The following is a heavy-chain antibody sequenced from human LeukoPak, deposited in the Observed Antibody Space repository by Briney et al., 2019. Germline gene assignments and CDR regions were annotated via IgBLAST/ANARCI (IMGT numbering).Heavy chain of an antibody. CDR2: ISSSGSTI. J-gene: IGHJ4*02. CDR3: ASFYDSTGRDY. Sequence: PGGSLRLSCAASGFTFGGYEMNWVRRAPGKGLEWVSYISSSGSTINYADSVKGRFTISRDNAKNSLYLQMSSLRAEDTAVYYCASFYDSTGRDYWGQGTLVTVSS. CDR1: GFTFGGYE. D-gene: IGHD3-22*01. V-gene: IGHV3-48*03.